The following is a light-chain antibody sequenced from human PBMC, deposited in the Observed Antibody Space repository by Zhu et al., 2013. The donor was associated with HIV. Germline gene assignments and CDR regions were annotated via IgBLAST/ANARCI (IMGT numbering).Light chain of an antibody. Sequence: EIVLTQSPGTLSLSPGERATVSCRASQIITRTSVAWYQQRPGQAPRLLIYGASSRATGIPDRFSGSGSGTDFTLTISSLEPEDFAVYYCQQRSNWPPWTFGQGTKVEI. CDR2: GAS. CDR3: QQRSNWPPWT. CDR1: QIITRTS. J-gene: IGKJ1*01. V-gene: IGKV3D-20*02.